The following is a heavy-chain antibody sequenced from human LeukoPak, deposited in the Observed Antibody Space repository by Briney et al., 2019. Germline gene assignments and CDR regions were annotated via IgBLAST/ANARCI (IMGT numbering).Heavy chain of an antibody. CDR3: AGRHCSGGGCYFAGADPFDY. Sequence: GGSLRLSCAGSGFIFNNYAMHWVRQPPGKGLEWVSGISWNSGSIDYADSVKGRFTISRDTSKNTLYLQMNSLRVEDTAVYFCAGRHCSGGGCYFAGADPFDYWGQGTLVTVSS. CDR2: ISWNSGSI. V-gene: IGHV3-9*01. J-gene: IGHJ4*02. D-gene: IGHD2-15*01. CDR1: GFIFNNYA.